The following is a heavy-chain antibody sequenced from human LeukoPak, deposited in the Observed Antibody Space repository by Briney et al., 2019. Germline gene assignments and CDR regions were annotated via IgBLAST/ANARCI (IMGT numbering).Heavy chain of an antibody. V-gene: IGHV4-30-2*01. D-gene: IGHD3-10*01. CDR1: GGSISSGGYS. CDR3: ARSRFGESNLYYLDY. Sequence: SETLSLTCAVSGGSISSGGYSWSWIRQPPGKGLEWIGYIYLSGSTYYNPSLKSRVTISVDRSKNQFSLKLSSVTAADTAVYYCARSRFGESNLYYLDYWGQGTLVTVSS. CDR2: IYLSGST. J-gene: IGHJ4*02.